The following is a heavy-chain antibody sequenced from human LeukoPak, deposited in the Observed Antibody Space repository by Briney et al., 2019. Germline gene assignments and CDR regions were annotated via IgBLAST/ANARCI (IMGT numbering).Heavy chain of an antibody. V-gene: IGHV4-59*01. Sequence: SETLSLTCTVSGGSISSFYWSWIRQPPGKGLEWIGYILYSGNTNYNPSLKSRVTISLDTSKNQFSLKLSSVTAADTAVYYCARGGLAGARFDPWGQGTLVPVSS. CDR2: ILYSGNT. J-gene: IGHJ5*02. D-gene: IGHD6-13*01. CDR3: ARGGLAGARFDP. CDR1: GGSISSFY.